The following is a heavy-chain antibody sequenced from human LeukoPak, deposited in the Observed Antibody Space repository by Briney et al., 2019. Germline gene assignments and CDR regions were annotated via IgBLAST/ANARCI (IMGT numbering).Heavy chain of an antibody. CDR3: ARQGSSTTSWQTIDY. CDR1: GYRFTDHW. CDR2: INPVDSET. V-gene: IGHV5-51*01. D-gene: IGHD2-2*01. Sequence: ESLKISCKGSGYRFTDHWIAWARQMPGKGLECMGIINPVDSETRYSPSFQGQVTISVDKSITTASLQWSSLRASDTAMYYCARQGSSTTSWQTIDYWGQGTLVSVSS. J-gene: IGHJ4*02.